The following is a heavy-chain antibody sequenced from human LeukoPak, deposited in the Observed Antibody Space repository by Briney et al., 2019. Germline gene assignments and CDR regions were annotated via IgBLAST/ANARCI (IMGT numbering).Heavy chain of an antibody. V-gene: IGHV4-34*01. D-gene: IGHD2-2*01. CDR3: ARSPIVVFLNSLDP. CDR1: GGSFSGYF. Sequence: PSETLSLTCAVYGGSFSGYFWSWIRQSPGKGLEWIGEISDDGTTNYNPSLKSRVILSVDKSKSHFSLQLNSLSAADTAVYYCARSPIVVFLNSLDPWGQGTLVTVSS. CDR2: ISDDGTT. J-gene: IGHJ5*02.